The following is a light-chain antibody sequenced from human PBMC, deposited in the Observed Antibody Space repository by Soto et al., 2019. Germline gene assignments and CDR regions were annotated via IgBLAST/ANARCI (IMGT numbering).Light chain of an antibody. Sequence: EIVMTQSPATLSVSPGERATLSCRASQSVSSNLAWYQQKPGQAPRLLIYGSSTRATGIPARFSGSGSGTEFTLTISSLQSEDFAVYYCQQYNKWPLTFGGGTKLEI. V-gene: IGKV3-15*01. J-gene: IGKJ4*01. CDR1: QSVSSN. CDR2: GSS. CDR3: QQYNKWPLT.